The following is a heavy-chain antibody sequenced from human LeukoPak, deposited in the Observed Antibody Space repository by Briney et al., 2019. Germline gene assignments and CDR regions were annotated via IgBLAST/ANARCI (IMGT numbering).Heavy chain of an antibody. CDR2: INPNSGGT. CDR1: GYTFTGYY. V-gene: IGHV1-2*02. J-gene: IGHJ4*02. Sequence: ASVTVSCKASGYTFTGYYMHWVRQAPGQGLEWMGWINPNSGGTNYAQKFQGRVTMTRDTSISTAYMELSRLRSDDTAVYYCAREGGRTGFFDYWGQGTLVTVSS. CDR3: AREGGRTGFFDY. D-gene: IGHD7-27*01.